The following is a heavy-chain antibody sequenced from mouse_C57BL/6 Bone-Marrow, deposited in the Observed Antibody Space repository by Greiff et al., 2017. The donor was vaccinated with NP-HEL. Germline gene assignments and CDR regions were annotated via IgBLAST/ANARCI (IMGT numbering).Heavy chain of an antibody. CDR2: IDPENGDT. J-gene: IGHJ1*03. CDR1: GFNITDDY. Sequence: EVQLQQSGAELVMPGSSFNFSCPASGFNITDDYMHWVKQRPEQGLEWIGWIDPENGDTEYASKFQGKATITADTSSNTAYLQLSSLTSEDTAVYYCTRPYGSSWGYWYGEVWGTGTTVTV. CDR3: TRPYGSSWGYWYGEV. D-gene: IGHD1-1*01. V-gene: IGHV14-4*01.